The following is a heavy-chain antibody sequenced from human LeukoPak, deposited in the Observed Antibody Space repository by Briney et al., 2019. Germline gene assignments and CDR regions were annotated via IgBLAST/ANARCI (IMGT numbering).Heavy chain of an antibody. V-gene: IGHV3-9*01. D-gene: IGHD6-19*01. CDR1: GFTFDDYA. CDR2: ISWNSGSI. J-gene: IGHJ4*02. Sequence: GGSLRLSCAASGFTFDDYAMHWVRQAPGKGLEWVSGISWNSGSIGYADSVKGRFTISRDNAKNSLYLQMSSLRAEDTALYYCAKAIEGDYSSGSGSIFDFWGQGTLVTVSS. CDR3: AKAIEGDYSSGSGSIFDF.